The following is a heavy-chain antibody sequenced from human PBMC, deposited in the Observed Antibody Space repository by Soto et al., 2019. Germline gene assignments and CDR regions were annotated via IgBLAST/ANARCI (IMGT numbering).Heavy chain of an antibody. CDR2: IDAGNRET. V-gene: IGHV1-3*01. D-gene: IGHD3-22*01. CDR3: ARDMYYDPSFGFDI. Sequence: ASVKVSCKASGYTLTDYAMHWVRQAPGQGLEWMGWIDAGNRETAYSQNFQGRVTMTRDTSANTAYMDLSSLTSEDTAVYYGARDMYYDPSFGFDIWGQGTMVTVSS. CDR1: GYTLTDYA. J-gene: IGHJ3*02.